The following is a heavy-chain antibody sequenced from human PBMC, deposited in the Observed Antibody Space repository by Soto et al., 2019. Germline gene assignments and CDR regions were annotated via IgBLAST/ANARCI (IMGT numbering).Heavy chain of an antibody. CDR2: IHSGGST. CDR1: GGSISGFY. J-gene: IGHJ5*02. CDR3: ARVQLSNISYRWFDP. Sequence: SETLSLTCTVSGGSISGFYWSWIRQPAGKGLEWIGRIHSGGSTNYNPSLKSRVTMSVDTSQNQFSLKLSSVTAADTAVYYCARVQLSNISYRWFDPWGQGTLVTVSS. D-gene: IGHD2-2*01. V-gene: IGHV4-4*07.